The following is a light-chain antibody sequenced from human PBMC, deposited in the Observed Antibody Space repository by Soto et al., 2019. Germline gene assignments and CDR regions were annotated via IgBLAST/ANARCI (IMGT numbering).Light chain of an antibody. J-gene: IGLJ2*01. CDR2: DVG. CDR3: SSYTSSSTLV. CDR1: SSDVGAYTY. Sequence: QSALTQPASVSGSPGQSITISCTGTSSDVGAYTYVSWYQQHPGKAPKLMIFDVGNRPSGVSIRFSGSKSGNTASLTISGLQPEDEADYYCSSYTSSSTLVFGGGTKVTVL. V-gene: IGLV2-14*03.